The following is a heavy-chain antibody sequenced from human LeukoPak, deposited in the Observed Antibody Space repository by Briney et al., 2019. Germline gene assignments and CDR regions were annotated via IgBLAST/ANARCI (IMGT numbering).Heavy chain of an antibody. CDR2: IRSSNSYI. J-gene: IGHJ6*02. Sequence: GGSLRHSRAPSGVLFSRYTVIWVPAAPGEGLEWVSYIRSSNSYIYYADSVKGRHTISRDNAKTSLYLQMNSLSAEDTAVYYCARDPTPRYCSGGSCYTHYGMDVWGQGTTVTVSS. V-gene: IGHV3-21*01. CDR1: GVLFSRYT. CDR3: ARDPTPRYCSGGSCYTHYGMDV. D-gene: IGHD2-15*01.